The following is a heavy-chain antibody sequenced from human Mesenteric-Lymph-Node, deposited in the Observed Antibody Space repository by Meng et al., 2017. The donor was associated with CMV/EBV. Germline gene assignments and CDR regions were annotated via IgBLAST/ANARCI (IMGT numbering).Heavy chain of an antibody. J-gene: IGHJ3*02. CDR2: INSRSTYI. V-gene: IGHV3-21*01. D-gene: IGHD6-19*01. Sequence: GESLKISCAASGFTFTGCSINWVRQAPGKGLEWVSSINSRSTYIHYADSVKGRFTISRDNAKNSLYLQMSSLRAEDTAVYYCARDLAVASMGDAFDIWGQGTMVTVSS. CDR3: ARDLAVASMGDAFDI. CDR1: GFTFTGCS.